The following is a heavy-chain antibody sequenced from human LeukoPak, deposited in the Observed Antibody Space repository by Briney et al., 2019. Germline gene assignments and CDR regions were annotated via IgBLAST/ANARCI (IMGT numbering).Heavy chain of an antibody. Sequence: GGSLRLSCAASGFNFRTYSMNWVRQAPGKGLEWVSSISSSTSLIFYADSVKARFTISRDNDRNSLSLEMNSLRAEDTAVYYCSTFYYCSTGRNNYIYYWGQGTLVTGSS. D-gene: IGHD6-13*01. J-gene: IGHJ4*02. V-gene: IGHV3-21*01. CDR3: STFYYCSTGRNNYIYY. CDR1: GFNFRTYS. CDR2: ISSSTSLI.